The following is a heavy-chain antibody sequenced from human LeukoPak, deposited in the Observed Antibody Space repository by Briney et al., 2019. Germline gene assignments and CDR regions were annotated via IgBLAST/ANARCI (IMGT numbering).Heavy chain of an antibody. D-gene: IGHD4-17*01. CDR1: GYTFTSYG. J-gene: IGHJ4*02. CDR3: ARDEDYGIFVNVDY. CDR2: ISAYNGNT. Sequence: ASVKVSCKASGYTFTSYGISWVRQAPGQGLEWMGWISAYNGNTNYAQKLQGRVTMTTDTPTSTANMELRSLRSDDTAVYYCARDEDYGIFVNVDYWGQGTLVTVSS. V-gene: IGHV1-18*01.